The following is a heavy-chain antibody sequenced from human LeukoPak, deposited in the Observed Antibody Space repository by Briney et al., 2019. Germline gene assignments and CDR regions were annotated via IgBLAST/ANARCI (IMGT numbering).Heavy chain of an antibody. CDR2: INPNSGGT. D-gene: IGHD3-3*01. CDR3: VRGIGTIFGVVIRSWFDP. J-gene: IGHJ5*02. V-gene: IGHV1-2*02. CDR1: GYTFTGHY. Sequence: ASVKVSCKASGYTFTGHYLHWVRQAPGRGLEWMGWINPNSGGTNYAQKFQGRVTVTSDTSISTAYMELSRLRSDDTAVYYCVRGIGTIFGVVIRSWFDPWGQGTLVTVSS.